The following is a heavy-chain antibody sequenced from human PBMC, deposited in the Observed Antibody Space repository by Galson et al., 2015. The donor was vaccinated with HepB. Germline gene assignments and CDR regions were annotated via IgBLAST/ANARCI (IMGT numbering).Heavy chain of an antibody. CDR3: AKGHGDYAWMYLDS. CDR2: IWGGGGST. D-gene: IGHD4-17*01. J-gene: IGHJ4*02. CDR1: GFTFSNYA. Sequence: SLRLSCAAPGFTFSNYAMTWVRQAPGKGLEWVSGIWGGGGSTFYADSVKGRFTISRDNSKNTLYLQMNSLRAEDTAVYYCAKGHGDYAWMYLDSWGQGTLITVSS. V-gene: IGHV3-23*01.